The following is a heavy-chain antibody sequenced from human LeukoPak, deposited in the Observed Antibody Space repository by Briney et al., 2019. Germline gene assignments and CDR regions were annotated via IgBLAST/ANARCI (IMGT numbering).Heavy chain of an antibody. CDR1: GFTFSSYG. V-gene: IGHV3-48*02. CDR2: IRSSGDAI. D-gene: IGHD5-24*01. J-gene: IGHJ4*02. CDR3: AAGLEMGY. Sequence: GGSLRLSCAASGFTFSSYGMSWVRQAPGKGLEWVSYIRSSGDAIYYADPVKGRFTVSRDNAQTSLYLQMSSLRDEDTAVYYCAAGLEMGYWGQGTLVTVSS.